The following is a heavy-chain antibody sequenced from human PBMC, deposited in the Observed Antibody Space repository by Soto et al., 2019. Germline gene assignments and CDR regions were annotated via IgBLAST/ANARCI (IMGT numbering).Heavy chain of an antibody. CDR3: TRLGHSRSPQLYYYYGMDV. Sequence: LGESLKISCKGSGYNFNIYWIGWVRQMPGKGLEWMGIIQPGDSDTRYSSSFEGQVTISADKSLSTAYLQWRSLKASDTAMYYCTRLGHSRSPQLYYYYGMDVWGQGTTVTAP. V-gene: IGHV5-51*01. J-gene: IGHJ6*02. CDR1: GYNFNIYW. D-gene: IGHD6-6*01. CDR2: IQPGDSDT.